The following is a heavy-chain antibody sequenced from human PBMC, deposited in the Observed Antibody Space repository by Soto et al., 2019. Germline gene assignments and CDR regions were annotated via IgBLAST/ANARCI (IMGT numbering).Heavy chain of an antibody. CDR1: GGSFSGYY. V-gene: IGHV4-34*01. CDR3: ARAAYYYDSMNY. CDR2: INHSGST. J-gene: IGHJ4*02. D-gene: IGHD3-22*01. Sequence: SETLSLTCAVYGGSFSGYYWSWIRQPPGKGLEWIGEINHSGSTNYNPSLKSRVTISVDTSKDQFSLKLSSVTAADTAVYYCARAAYYYDSMNYWGQGTLVTVSS.